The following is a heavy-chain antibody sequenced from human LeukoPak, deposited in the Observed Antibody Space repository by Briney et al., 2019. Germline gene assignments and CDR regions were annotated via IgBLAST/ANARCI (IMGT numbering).Heavy chain of an antibody. CDR1: GGSISSYY. D-gene: IGHD6-19*01. CDR3: ARTARQYSSEGGPAYYYYMDV. J-gene: IGHJ6*03. V-gene: IGHV4-59*01. Sequence: SETLSLTCTVSGGSISSYYWSWIRQTPGKGLEWIGYIYYSESTNYNPSLKSRVTISVDTSKNQFSLKLSSVTAADTAVYYCARTARQYSSEGGPAYYYYMDVWGKGTTVTVSS. CDR2: IYYSEST.